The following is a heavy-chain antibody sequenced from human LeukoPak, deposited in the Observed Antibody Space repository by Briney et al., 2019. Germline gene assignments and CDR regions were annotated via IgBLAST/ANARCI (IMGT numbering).Heavy chain of an antibody. CDR1: GFTFSDYG. J-gene: IGHJ3*01. CDR3: ARAGGSRYGYAFDV. CDR2: IWHDGSNK. D-gene: IGHD5-12*01. Sequence: GGSLRLSCVASGFTFSDYGMHWVRQAPGKGLEWVAVIWHDGSNKYYADSVKGRFTVSRDNSENTLYLQMNSLRVEDTALFYCARAGGSRYGYAFDVWGQGTLVTVSS. V-gene: IGHV3-33*01.